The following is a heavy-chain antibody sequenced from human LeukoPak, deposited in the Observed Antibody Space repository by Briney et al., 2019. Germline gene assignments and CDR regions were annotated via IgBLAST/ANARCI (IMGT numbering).Heavy chain of an antibody. D-gene: IGHD3-22*01. CDR1: EFTFNSYE. Sequence: QTGGPLRLTCTAPEFTFNSYEMNWLHQAPGKGLDRVASITCSGIDTHHADSVKDRFTISRDNPKNSLYLQMNSLRAEDMAVYYCARSAPSVGYWCSYGMDVWGQGTRVTVSS. CDR3: ARSAPSVGYWCSYGMDV. CDR2: ITCSGIDT. J-gene: IGHJ6*02. V-gene: IGHV3-48*03.